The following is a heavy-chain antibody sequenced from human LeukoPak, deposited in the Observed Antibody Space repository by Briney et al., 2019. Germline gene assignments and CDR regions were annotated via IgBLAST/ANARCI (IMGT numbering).Heavy chain of an antibody. V-gene: IGHV3-30*18. J-gene: IGHJ4*02. D-gene: IGHD2-2*01. CDR2: ISYDGSNK. CDR3: AKGPDRYCSSTSCYGAY. Sequence: PGGSLRLSCAASGFTFSSYGMHWVRQAPGKGLEWVAVISYDGSNKYYADSVKGRFTISRDNSKNTLYPQMNSLRAEDTAVYYCAKGPDRYCSSTSCYGAYWGQGTLVTVSS. CDR1: GFTFSSYG.